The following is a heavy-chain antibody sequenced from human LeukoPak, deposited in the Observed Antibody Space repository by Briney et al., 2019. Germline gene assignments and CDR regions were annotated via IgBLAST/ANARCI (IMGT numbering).Heavy chain of an antibody. D-gene: IGHD3-22*01. CDR2: IWYDGSNK. CDR3: AKDRWYYDSSGYSLDY. J-gene: IGHJ4*02. V-gene: IGHV3-33*06. CDR1: GFTFSSYG. Sequence: GGSLRLSCAASGFTFSSYGMHWVRQAPGKGLEGVAVIWYDGSNKYYADSVKGRFTISRDNSKNTLYLQMNSLRAEDTAVYYCAKDRWYYDSSGYSLDYWGQGTLVTVSS.